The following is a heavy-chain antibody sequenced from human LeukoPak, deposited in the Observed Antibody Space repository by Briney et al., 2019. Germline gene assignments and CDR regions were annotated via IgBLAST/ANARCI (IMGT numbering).Heavy chain of an antibody. CDR3: ARDYGGNIRGYFDY. J-gene: IGHJ4*02. CDR2: IYSGGST. V-gene: IGHV3-66*01. D-gene: IGHD4-23*01. CDR1: GFTVSSTY. Sequence: GGSLRFSCAASGFTVSSTYMSWVRQAPGKGLEWVSVIYSGGSTYYADSVKGRFTISRDNSKNTLYLQMNSLRVEDTAVYYCARDYGGNIRGYFDYWGQGTLVTVSS.